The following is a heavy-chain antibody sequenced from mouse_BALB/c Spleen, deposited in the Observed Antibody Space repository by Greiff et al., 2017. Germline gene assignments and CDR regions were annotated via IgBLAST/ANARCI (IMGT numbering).Heavy chain of an antibody. CDR1: GYSITSDYA. J-gene: IGHJ4*01. CDR3: ARSAYKVPYAMDY. CDR2: ISYSGST. D-gene: IGHD2-14*01. Sequence: EVKLQESGPGLVKPSQSLSLTCTVTGYSITSDYAWNWIRQFPGNKLEWMGYISYSGSTSYNPSLKSRTSITRDTSKNQFFLQLNSVTTEDTATYYCARSAYKVPYAMDYWGQGTSVTVSS. V-gene: IGHV3-2*02.